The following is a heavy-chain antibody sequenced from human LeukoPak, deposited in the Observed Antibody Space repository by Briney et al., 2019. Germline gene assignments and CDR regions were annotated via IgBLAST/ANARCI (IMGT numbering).Heavy chain of an antibody. CDR2: IIPIFGTA. CDR1: GGTFSSYA. D-gene: IGHD3-10*01. Sequence: SVKVSCKASGGTFSSYAISWVRQAPGQGLEWMGGIIPIFGTANYAQKFQGRVTITADESTSTAYMELSSLRSEGTAVYYCARDSGYYGSGSYPYWGQGTLVTVSS. V-gene: IGHV1-69*13. CDR3: ARDSGYYGSGSYPY. J-gene: IGHJ4*02.